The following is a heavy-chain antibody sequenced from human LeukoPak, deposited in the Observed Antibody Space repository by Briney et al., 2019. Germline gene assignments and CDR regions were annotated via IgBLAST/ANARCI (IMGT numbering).Heavy chain of an antibody. V-gene: IGHV4-4*07. CDR3: AARYYAY. J-gene: IGHJ4*02. Sequence: SETLSLTCTVSGGSISRFYWSWIRQPAGKGLEWIGRIYTSGSTNYNPSLKSRVTMSVDTFKNQFSLKLSSVTAADTAGYYGAARYYAYWGQGTLVTVSS. CDR2: IYTSGST. D-gene: IGHD3-10*01. CDR1: GGSISRFY.